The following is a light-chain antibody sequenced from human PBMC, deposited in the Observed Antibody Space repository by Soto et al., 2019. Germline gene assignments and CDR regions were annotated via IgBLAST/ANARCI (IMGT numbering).Light chain of an antibody. V-gene: IGKV3-20*01. CDR2: GAS. CDR1: QSVSSSY. Sequence: DIVLTQSPGTLSLSPGERATLSCRASQSVSSSYLAWYQQKPGQAPRLLIYGASSRATGIPDRFSVSGSGTDFTLTISRLEPEDFAVYYCQQYGSSLTWTFGQGTKVEIK. CDR3: QQYGSSLTWT. J-gene: IGKJ1*01.